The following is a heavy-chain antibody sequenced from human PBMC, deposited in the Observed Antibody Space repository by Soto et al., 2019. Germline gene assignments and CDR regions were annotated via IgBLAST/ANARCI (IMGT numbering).Heavy chain of an antibody. CDR1: GFTFSSYG. D-gene: IGHD3-22*01. CDR3: AKSPGMYYYDSSGYYHYDY. Sequence: GGSLRLSCTTSGFTFSSYGMHWVRQAPGKGLEWVAVIWPDGSKEFYADSVKGRFTISRDNSKNTLYLQMNSLRAEDTAVYYCAKSPGMYYYDSSGYYHYDYWGQGTLVTVSS. J-gene: IGHJ4*02. V-gene: IGHV3-33*06. CDR2: IWPDGSKE.